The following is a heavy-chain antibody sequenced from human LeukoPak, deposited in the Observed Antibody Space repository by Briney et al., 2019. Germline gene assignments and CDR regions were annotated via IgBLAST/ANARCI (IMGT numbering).Heavy chain of an antibody. CDR2: IYYSGST. CDR3: ARDRSSGYYYEAFDI. V-gene: IGHV4-59*01. CDR1: GGSISDYS. Sequence: PSETLSLTCTVSGGSISDYSWSWIRQPPGKGLEWIGYIYYSGSTNYNPSLKSRVTISVDTSKNQFSLKLSSVTAADTAVYYCARDRSSGYYYEAFDIWGQGTMVTVSS. J-gene: IGHJ3*02. D-gene: IGHD3-22*01.